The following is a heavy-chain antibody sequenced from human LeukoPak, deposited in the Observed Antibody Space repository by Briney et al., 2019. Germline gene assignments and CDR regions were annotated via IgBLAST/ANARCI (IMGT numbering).Heavy chain of an antibody. J-gene: IGHJ3*02. CDR1: GGPISSSGYY. CDR3: ARGGDGYNYPWAFDI. V-gene: IGHV4-39*07. CDR2: IYHSGST. D-gene: IGHD5-24*01. Sequence: SETLSLTCSVSGGPISSSGYYWGWIRQPPGKGLEWIGSIYHSGSTYYNPSLKSRVTISVDTSKNQFSLKLSSVTAADTAVYYCARGGDGYNYPWAFDIWGQGTMVTVSS.